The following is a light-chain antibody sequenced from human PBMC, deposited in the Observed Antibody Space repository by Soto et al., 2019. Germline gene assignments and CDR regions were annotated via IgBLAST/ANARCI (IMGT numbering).Light chain of an antibody. CDR3: QTWGTGIWV. V-gene: IGLV4-69*02. CDR1: SGHSRFA. CDR2: VNSDGSL. J-gene: IGLJ3*02. Sequence: QPVLTQSPSASASLGASVKLTCTLSSGHSRFAIAWHQQQPDKGPRFLMKVNSDGSLSKGDGILDRFSGSTSGAERYLTISSLRSEDEADYYCQTWGTGIWVFGGGTKVTVL.